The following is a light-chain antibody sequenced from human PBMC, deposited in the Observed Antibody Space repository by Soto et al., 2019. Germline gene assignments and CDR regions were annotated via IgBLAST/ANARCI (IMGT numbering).Light chain of an antibody. CDR3: MQALQTPPIT. J-gene: IGKJ5*01. V-gene: IGKV2-28*01. Sequence: DIVMTQSPLSLPVTPGEPASISCRSSQSLLHSNGYNYLDWYLQKPGQSPQLLIYLGSNRASGXPXWXXGSGSDTDFTLKISRVEAEDVGVHYCMQALQTPPITFGQGTRLEIK. CDR2: LGS. CDR1: QSLLHSNGYNY.